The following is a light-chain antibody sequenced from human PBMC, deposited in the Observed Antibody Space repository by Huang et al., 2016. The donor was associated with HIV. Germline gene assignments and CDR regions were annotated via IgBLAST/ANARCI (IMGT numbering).Light chain of an antibody. J-gene: IGKJ3*01. Sequence: EIVMTQSPVTLSVSPGERATLSCRASQSVSSNLAWYQQKAGQAPRLLIYGASTRATDIPARFSGSGSGTEFTLTISSLQSEDFAVYYCQQYNNWPPEETFGPGTKVDIK. CDR1: QSVSSN. V-gene: IGKV3-15*01. CDR3: QQYNNWPPEET. CDR2: GAS.